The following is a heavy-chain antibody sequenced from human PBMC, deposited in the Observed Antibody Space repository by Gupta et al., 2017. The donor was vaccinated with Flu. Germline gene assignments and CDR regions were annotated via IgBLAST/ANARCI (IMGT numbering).Heavy chain of an antibody. Sequence: QVQLQQWGAGLLKPSETLSLTCAVDGGSFSGYYWRWIRQPPGKGLEWIGEINHRGSTNYNPSLKSRVSISVDTSKNQFSLKLSPVTAADTAVYYCTRGRIAAGFDYWDHGTLVTVSS. CDR2: INHRGST. D-gene: IGHD6-13*01. J-gene: IGHJ4*01. CDR1: GGSFSGYY. V-gene: IGHV4-34*01. CDR3: TRGRIAAGFDY.